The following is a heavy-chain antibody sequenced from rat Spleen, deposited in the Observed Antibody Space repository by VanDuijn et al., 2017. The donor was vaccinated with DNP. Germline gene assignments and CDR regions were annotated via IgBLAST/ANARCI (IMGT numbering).Heavy chain of an antibody. D-gene: IGHD1-11*01. J-gene: IGHJ2*01. CDR3: ARVDLGGRDVAY. CDR2: ISFDGSST. V-gene: IGHV5-29*01. CDR1: GFTFSDYA. Sequence: EVQLVESGGGLVQPGRSLKLSCAASGFTFSDYAMAWVRQAPKKGLEWVATISFDGSSTYYRDSVKGRFTISRDNATSTLYLQMDSQTSAHTATYDCARVDLGGRDVAYWGQGVMVTVSS.